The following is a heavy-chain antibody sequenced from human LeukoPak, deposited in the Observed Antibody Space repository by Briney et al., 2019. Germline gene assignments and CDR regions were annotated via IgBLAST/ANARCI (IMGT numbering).Heavy chain of an antibody. J-gene: IGHJ4*02. Sequence: PGGSLRLSCAASGYTFSSFSINWVRQAPGKGLEWVSSVSVSSNYIYYSDSVRGRFSISRDDATDSLYLQMNSLRAEDTAVYYCVRLGRNSDPSGFYYYYDYWAQEPLVTVSS. CDR3: VRLGRNSDPSGFYYYYDY. D-gene: IGHD3-22*01. CDR2: VSVSSNYI. V-gene: IGHV3-21*01. CDR1: GYTFSSFS.